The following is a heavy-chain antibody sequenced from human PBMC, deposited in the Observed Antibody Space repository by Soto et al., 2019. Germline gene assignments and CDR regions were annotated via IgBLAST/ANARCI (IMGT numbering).Heavy chain of an antibody. Sequence: QVQLVQSGAEVKKPGASVKVSCKASGYTFTDYFFHWVRQAPGQGLEWMGWINPNSGGTDSAQKFQGSVTMSRDTSISTAYLELNRPRSDATAVYYCASSPRMGIQFGFDYWGQGTLVTVSS. V-gene: IGHV1-2*04. D-gene: IGHD1-26*01. CDR1: GYTFTDYF. CDR3: ASSPRMGIQFGFDY. J-gene: IGHJ4*02. CDR2: INPNSGGT.